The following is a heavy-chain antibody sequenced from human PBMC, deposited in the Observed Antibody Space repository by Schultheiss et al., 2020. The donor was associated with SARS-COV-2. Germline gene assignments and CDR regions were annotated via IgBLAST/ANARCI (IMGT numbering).Heavy chain of an antibody. CDR2: IYTSGST. Sequence: SETLSLTCTVSGGSISSYYWSWIRQPAGKGLEWIGYIYTSGSTNYNPSLKSRVTMSVDTSKNQFSLKLSSVTAADTAVYYCASGYYYDSSGYYPFDYWGQGTLVTVSS. J-gene: IGHJ4*02. D-gene: IGHD3-22*01. CDR3: ASGYYYDSSGYYPFDY. CDR1: GGSISSYY. V-gene: IGHV4-4*07.